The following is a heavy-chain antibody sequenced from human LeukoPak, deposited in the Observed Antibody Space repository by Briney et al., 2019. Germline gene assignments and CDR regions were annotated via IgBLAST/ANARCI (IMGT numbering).Heavy chain of an antibody. V-gene: IGHV3-30*02. CDR1: GFTFSSYG. J-gene: IGHJ4*02. CDR3: ARGIDY. Sequence: GGSLRLSCAASGFTFSSYGMHWVRQAPGKGLEWVAFIRYDGNNKYYADSVKGRFTISRDTSKNMVFLQMNSLRVEDTAVYYCARGIDYWGRGTLVTVSS. CDR2: IRYDGNNK.